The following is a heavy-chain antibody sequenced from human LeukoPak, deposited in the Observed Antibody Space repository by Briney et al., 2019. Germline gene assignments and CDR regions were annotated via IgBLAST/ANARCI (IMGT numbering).Heavy chain of an antibody. Sequence: GGSLRLSCEASGFTFSDYYMNCIRQAPGKGLEWVSYISSSSSYTNYADSVKGRFTISRDNPKNSLYLQMNSLRAEDTAVYYCARGSMRMATAGLADYWGQGTLVTVSS. CDR3: ARGSMRMATAGLADY. D-gene: IGHD5-24*01. J-gene: IGHJ4*02. V-gene: IGHV3-11*05. CDR2: ISSSSSYT. CDR1: GFTFSDYY.